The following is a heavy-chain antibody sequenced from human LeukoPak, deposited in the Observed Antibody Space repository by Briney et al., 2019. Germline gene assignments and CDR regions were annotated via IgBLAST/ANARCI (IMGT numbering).Heavy chain of an antibody. CDR3: ALEPIALSI. CDR1: GYTFTSYG. CDR2: ISAYNGNT. J-gene: IGHJ3*01. V-gene: IGHV1-18*01. D-gene: IGHD3-3*01. Sequence: GASVKVSCKASGYTFTSYGISWVRQAPGQGLEWMGWISAYNGNTNYAQKFQGRVTMTCDTSISTGYMELSRLRSDDTAVYYCALEPIALSIWGQGSMVTVSS.